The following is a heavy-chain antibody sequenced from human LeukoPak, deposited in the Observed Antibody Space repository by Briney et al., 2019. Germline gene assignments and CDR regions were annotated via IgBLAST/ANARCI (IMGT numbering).Heavy chain of an antibody. CDR1: GFTFSSFG. CDR2: IHDTTSPK. CDR3: GRGGSTGSWFNY. Sequence: PGGSLRLSCAGSGFTFSSFGMTWVRQAPGKGLEWISYIHDTTSPKYYADSVKGRFTVSRDNAKNSLYLQMNSLTAEDTAVYYCGRGGSTGSWFNYWGQGTLVTVSS. D-gene: IGHD6-13*01. J-gene: IGHJ4*02. V-gene: IGHV3-48*01.